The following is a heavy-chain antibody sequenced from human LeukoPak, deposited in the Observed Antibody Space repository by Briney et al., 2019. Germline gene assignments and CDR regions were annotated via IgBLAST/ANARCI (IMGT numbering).Heavy chain of an antibody. CDR3: ARGGNNHYYHSNTLVDY. CDR1: GYTFTGYY. Sequence: ASVKVSCKASGYTFTGYYVHWVRQAPGQGLEWMGRINPNSGDTNYAQKFQGRVTMTRDTSISTAYMELSRLRSDDTAVYYCARGGNNHYYHSNTLVDYWGQGTLVTVSS. CDR2: INPNSGDT. J-gene: IGHJ4*02. D-gene: IGHD3-22*01. V-gene: IGHV1-2*06.